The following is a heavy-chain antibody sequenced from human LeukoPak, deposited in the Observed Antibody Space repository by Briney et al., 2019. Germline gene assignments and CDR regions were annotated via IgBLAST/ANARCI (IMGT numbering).Heavy chain of an antibody. CDR3: ARGGSGYSTDY. D-gene: IGHD3-22*01. V-gene: IGHV1-46*01. CDR2: INPSGGST. Sequence: ASVKVSCKVSGYTLTELSMHWVRQAPGQGLEWMGIINPSGGSTSYAQKFQGRVTMTRDTSTSTVYMELSSLRSEDTAVYYCARGGSGYSTDYWGQGTLVTVSS. J-gene: IGHJ4*02. CDR1: GYTLTELS.